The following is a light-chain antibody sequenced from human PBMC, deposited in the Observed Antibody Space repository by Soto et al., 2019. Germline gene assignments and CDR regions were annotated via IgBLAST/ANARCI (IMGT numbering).Light chain of an antibody. Sequence: QSVLTQPASVSGSPGQSITISCTGTSSDVGSYNLVSWYQQHPGKAPKLMIYEVSKRPSGVSNRFSGSKSGNTASLTISGLKAEDEDDYYCCSYAGSSTFSVFGTGTKLTVL. CDR2: EVS. CDR1: SSDVGSYNL. CDR3: CSYAGSSTFSV. V-gene: IGLV2-23*02. J-gene: IGLJ1*01.